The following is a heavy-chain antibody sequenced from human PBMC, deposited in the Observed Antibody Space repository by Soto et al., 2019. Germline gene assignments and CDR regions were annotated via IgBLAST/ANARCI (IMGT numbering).Heavy chain of an antibody. J-gene: IGHJ4*02. CDR2: ISSSSSYI. D-gene: IGHD2-15*01. Sequence: GGSLRLSCAASGFTFSSYSMNWVRQAPGKGLEWVSSISSSSSYIYYADSVKGRFTISRDNAKNSLYLQMNSLRAEDTAVYYCARWGVVVAALEFDYWGQGTLVTVSS. CDR3: ARWGVVVAALEFDY. CDR1: GFTFSSYS. V-gene: IGHV3-21*01.